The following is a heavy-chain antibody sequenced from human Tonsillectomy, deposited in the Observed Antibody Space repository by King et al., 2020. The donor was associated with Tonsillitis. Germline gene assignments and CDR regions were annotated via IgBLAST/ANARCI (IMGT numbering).Heavy chain of an antibody. D-gene: IGHD6-13*01. V-gene: IGHV1-69*09. CDR1: GGTFSSYG. J-gene: IGHJ3*02. CDR2: IIPILVIT. CDR3: AGEISSSWGAFDI. Sequence: QLVQSGAEVKKPGSSVKVSCKASGGTFSSYGISWVRQAPGQGLEWMGRIIPILVITTYAQKFQGRVTITADKSTSTAYMELSSLRSEDTAEYYWAGEISSSWGAFDIWGQGTMVTVSS.